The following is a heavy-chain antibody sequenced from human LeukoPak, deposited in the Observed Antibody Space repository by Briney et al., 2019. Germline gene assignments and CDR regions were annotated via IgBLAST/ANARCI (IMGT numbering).Heavy chain of an antibody. D-gene: IGHD2-2*01. CDR1: GGSFSGYY. Sequence: SETLSLTCAVYGGSFSGYYWSWIRQPPGKGLEWIGEINHSGGTNYNPSLKSRVTISVDTSKNQFSLRLSSVTAADTAVYYCTREHIAVVPAALGRKKYYYYGMDVWGQGTTVTVSS. V-gene: IGHV4-34*01. CDR3: TREHIAVVPAALGRKKYYYYGMDV. CDR2: INHSGGT. J-gene: IGHJ6*02.